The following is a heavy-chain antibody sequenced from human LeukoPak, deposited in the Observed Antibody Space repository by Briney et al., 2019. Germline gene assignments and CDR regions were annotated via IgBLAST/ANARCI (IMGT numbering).Heavy chain of an antibody. CDR3: ARDNSVGDNAWWFDP. Sequence: ASVSVSCNASGYTFTVYYMHWMRQAPGQGLEWKGGITPNSGGTNYAQKFQGRVTMTRDTAITTAYMELSRLRSDDTAVYYCARDNSVGDNAWWFDPWGQGTLVTVSS. J-gene: IGHJ5*02. D-gene: IGHD1-26*01. CDR2: ITPNSGGT. CDR1: GYTFTVYY. V-gene: IGHV1-2*02.